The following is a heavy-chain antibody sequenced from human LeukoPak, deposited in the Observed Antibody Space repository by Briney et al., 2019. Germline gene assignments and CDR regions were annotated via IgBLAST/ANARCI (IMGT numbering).Heavy chain of an antibody. CDR1: GFTFSDYY. CDR2: ISSSGSTI. Sequence: PGGSLRLSCAASGFTFSDYYMSWIRQAPGKGLEWVSYISSSGSTIYYADSVKGRFTISRDNAKNSLYLQMNSLRAEDTAVYYCAREMYSGMYNDAFDIWGQGTKVTVSS. CDR3: AREMYSGMYNDAFDI. D-gene: IGHD1-26*01. J-gene: IGHJ3*02. V-gene: IGHV3-11*01.